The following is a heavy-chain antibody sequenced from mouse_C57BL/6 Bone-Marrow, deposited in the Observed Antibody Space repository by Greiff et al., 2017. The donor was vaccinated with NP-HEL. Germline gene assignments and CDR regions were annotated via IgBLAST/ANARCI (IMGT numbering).Heavy chain of an antibody. J-gene: IGHJ3*01. D-gene: IGHD2-4*01. CDR2: IDPEDGET. V-gene: IGHV14-2*01. Sequence: EVQLQQSGAELVKPGASVKLSCTASGFTIRDYSMHWVQQRTEQGLEWIGRIDPEDGETKYAAKFKGKATITADTSSNTAYLPLSSLTSEDTAVYYGASPVYYDDGGAYWGQGTLVTVSA. CDR3: ASPVYYDDGGAY. CDR1: GFTIRDYS.